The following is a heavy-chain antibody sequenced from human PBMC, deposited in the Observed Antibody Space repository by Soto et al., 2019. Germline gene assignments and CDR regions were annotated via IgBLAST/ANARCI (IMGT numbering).Heavy chain of an antibody. V-gene: IGHV1-69*01. CDR3: ARVGHITNYGMAV. J-gene: IGHJ6*02. CDR2: IIPVFGTS. CDR1: GGTFSSYP. Sequence: QVQLVQSGAEVKKPGSSVKVSCEASGGTFSSYPINWVRQAPGQGLELMGGIIPVFGTSNYAQKFQGRVTITADDSRSTAYMELRSLRSEDTAVYYCARVGHITNYGMAVWGQGTTVTVSS. D-gene: IGHD1-26*01.